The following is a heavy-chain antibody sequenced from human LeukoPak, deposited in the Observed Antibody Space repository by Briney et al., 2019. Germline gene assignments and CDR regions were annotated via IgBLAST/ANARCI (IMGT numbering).Heavy chain of an antibody. Sequence: SETLSLTCTVSGGSVSSGSYYWSWIRQPPGKGLEWIGYIYYSGSTNYNPSLKSRVTISVDTSKNQFSLKLSSVTAADTAVYYCAREDRGYDPRDYYDYIWGSYRHFDYWGQGTLVTVSS. D-gene: IGHD3-16*02. J-gene: IGHJ4*02. CDR3: AREDRGYDPRDYYDYIWGSYRHFDY. V-gene: IGHV4-61*01. CDR1: GGSVSSGSYY. CDR2: IYYSGST.